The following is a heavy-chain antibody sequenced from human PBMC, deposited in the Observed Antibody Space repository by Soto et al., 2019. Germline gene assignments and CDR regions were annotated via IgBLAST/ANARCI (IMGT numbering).Heavy chain of an antibody. Sequence: WTSIRQSPGKGLEWLGYIYHSGNTYYNPSLKSRVTISMDTSKNQFSLRLSSVTAADTAVYYCTRWPLGAVVEGFDYWGRGTLVTVSS. CDR2: IYHSGNT. J-gene: IGHJ4*02. V-gene: IGHV4-59*01. CDR3: TRWPLGAVVEGFDY. D-gene: IGHD1-26*01.